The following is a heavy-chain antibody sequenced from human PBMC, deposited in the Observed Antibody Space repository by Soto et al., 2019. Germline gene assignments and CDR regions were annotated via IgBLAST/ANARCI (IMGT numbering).Heavy chain of an antibody. CDR3: ARGNHRWLQLWYFDL. D-gene: IGHD5-12*01. J-gene: IGHJ2*01. CDR2: INPSGGST. Sequence: ASVKVSCKASGYTFTSYYMHWVRQAPGQGLEWMGIINPSGGSTSYAQKFQGRVTMTRDTSTSTVYMELSSLRSEDTAVYYCARGNHRWLQLWYFDLWGRGTLVTVSS. CDR1: GYTFTSYY. V-gene: IGHV1-46*01.